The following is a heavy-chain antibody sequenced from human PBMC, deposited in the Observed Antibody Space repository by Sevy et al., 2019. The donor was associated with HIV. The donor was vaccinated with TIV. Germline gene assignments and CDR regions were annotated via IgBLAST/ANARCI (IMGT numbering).Heavy chain of an antibody. CDR1: GFTFDDYA. CDR2: ITRNSYEAYGGTR. J-gene: IGHJ4*02. V-gene: IGHV3-49*03. Sequence: GGSLRLSCTASGFTFDDYAMSWFRQAPGKGLEWVAFITRNSYEAYGGTREYAASVKGRFTISRDDSKSMAYLQMNSLKTEDTAMYYCSRALATAVTPEYYFDYWGQGTLVTVSS. D-gene: IGHD2-15*01. CDR3: SRALATAVTPEYYFDY.